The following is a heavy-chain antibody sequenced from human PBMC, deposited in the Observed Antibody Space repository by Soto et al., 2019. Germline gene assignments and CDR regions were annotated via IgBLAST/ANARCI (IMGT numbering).Heavy chain of an antibody. CDR1: GLIFRSYA. D-gene: IGHD3-3*01. J-gene: IGHJ4*02. Sequence: GGSLRLSCAASGLIFRSYAMSWVRQAPGKGLDWVSGISASGDNAYYPDSVKGRFTISRDNSKNTLYLQMNNLRAEDTAVYYCADGGEWSFNFVYWGQGTLVTVSS. CDR3: ADGGEWSFNFVY. CDR2: ISASGDNA. V-gene: IGHV3-23*01.